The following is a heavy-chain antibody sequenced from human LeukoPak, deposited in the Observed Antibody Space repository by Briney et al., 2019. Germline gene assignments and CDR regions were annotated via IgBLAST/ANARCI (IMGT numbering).Heavy chain of an antibody. CDR1: GGSISSSSYY. CDR3: ARSRRQYSSSMVGSYFDY. CDR2: IYYSGST. D-gene: IGHD6-13*01. V-gene: IGHV4-39*01. Sequence: SETLSLTCTVSGGSISSSSYYWGWIRQPPGKGLEWIGSIYYSGSTYYNPSLKSRVTISVDTSKNQFSLKLSSVTAADTAVYYCARSRRQYSSSMVGSYFDYWGQGTLVTVSS. J-gene: IGHJ4*02.